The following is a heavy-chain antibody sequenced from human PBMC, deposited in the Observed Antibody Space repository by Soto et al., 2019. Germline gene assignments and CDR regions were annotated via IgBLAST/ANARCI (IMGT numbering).Heavy chain of an antibody. CDR3: ARDMRSGYSAFDY. CDR1: GFTFSSYS. D-gene: IGHD3-3*01. Sequence: EVQLVESGGGLVKPGGSLRLSCAASGFTFSSYSMNWVRQAPGKGLAWDSSISSSSSYIYYADSVKGRFTISIDNAKNSLYLQMYSLRAEGTGVYYGARDMRSGYSAFDYWGQGTLVTVSS. J-gene: IGHJ4*02. CDR2: ISSSSSYI. V-gene: IGHV3-21*01.